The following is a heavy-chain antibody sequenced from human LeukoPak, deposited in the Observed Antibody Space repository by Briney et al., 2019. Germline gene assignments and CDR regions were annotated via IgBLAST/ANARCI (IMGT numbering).Heavy chain of an antibody. CDR1: GGSISSSSYY. D-gene: IGHD5-18*01. CDR2: IYSGGST. CDR3: ARGGGYSYGRNPANFDY. V-gene: IGHV4-39*01. J-gene: IGHJ4*02. Sequence: SSETLSLTCTVSGGSISSSSYYWDWIRQSPGKGLEWIGNIYSGGSTYYTPSLKSRVTISVDTSKNQFSLKLSSVTAADTAVYYCARGGGYSYGRNPANFDYWGQGTLVTVSS.